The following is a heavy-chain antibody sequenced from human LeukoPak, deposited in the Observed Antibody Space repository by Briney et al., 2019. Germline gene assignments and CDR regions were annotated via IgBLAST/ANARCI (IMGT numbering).Heavy chain of an antibody. V-gene: IGHV1-69*06. CDR3: ARDPFTTHAFDI. Sequence: SVKVSCKASGGTFSSYAISWVRQAPGQGLEWMGGIIPIFGTANYAQKFQGRVTITADKSTSTAYMELSSLRSEDTAVYYCARDPFTTHAFDIWGQGTMVTVSS. CDR2: IIPIFGTA. CDR1: GGTFSSYA. D-gene: IGHD1-1*01. J-gene: IGHJ3*02.